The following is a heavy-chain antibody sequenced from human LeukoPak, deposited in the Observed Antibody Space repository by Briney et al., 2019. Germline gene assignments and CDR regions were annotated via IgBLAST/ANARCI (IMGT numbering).Heavy chain of an antibody. V-gene: IGHV3-7*01. D-gene: IGHD3-10*01. CDR2: IKQDGSEK. CDR3: AMGLLWFGTGGFDP. J-gene: IGHJ5*02. Sequence: GGSLRLSCAASGFTFSSYWMSWVRQAPGKGLEWVANIKQDGSEKYYVDSVKGRFTIARDNAKNSLYLQMNSLRAEDTAVYYCAMGLLWFGTGGFDPWGQGTLVTVSS. CDR1: GFTFSSYW.